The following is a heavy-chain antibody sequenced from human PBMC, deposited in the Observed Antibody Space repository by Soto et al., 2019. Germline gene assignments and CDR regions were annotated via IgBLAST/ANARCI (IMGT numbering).Heavy chain of an antibody. CDR3: ARETAAVNDYYGMDV. CDR2: IWYDGSNK. V-gene: IGHV3-33*01. J-gene: IGHJ6*02. CDR1: GFTFSSYG. Sequence: QVQLVESGGGVVQPGRSLRLSCAASGFTFSSYGMHWVRQAPGKGLEWVAVIWYDGSNKYYADSVKGRFTISRGNSKNRLYLQMNGLRAEDTAVYYCARETAAVNDYYGMDVWGQGTTVTVSS. D-gene: IGHD6-25*01.